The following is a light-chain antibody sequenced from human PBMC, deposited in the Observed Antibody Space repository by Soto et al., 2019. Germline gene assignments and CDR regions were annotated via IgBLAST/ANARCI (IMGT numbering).Light chain of an antibody. CDR2: DAF. J-gene: IGKJ4*01. Sequence: EIVMTQSPATLSVSPGERATLSCRASQSVGSDLAWYQQKPGQAPRLVIYDAFNRATGVPTRFSGSGSGTDFTLTINSLQPEDCAIYYCQQYHTWPITFGGGTKVDIK. CDR3: QQYHTWPIT. CDR1: QSVGSD. V-gene: IGKV3D-15*01.